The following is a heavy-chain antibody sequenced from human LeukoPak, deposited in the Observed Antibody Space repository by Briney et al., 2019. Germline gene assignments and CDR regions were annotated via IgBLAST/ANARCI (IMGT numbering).Heavy chain of an antibody. V-gene: IGHV1-69*05. Sequence: SVEVSCKASGGTFSSYAISWVRQAPGQGLEWMGGIIPIFGTANYAQKFQGRVTITTDESTSTAYMELSSLRSEDTAVYYCARTSTNWNGGYFDYWGQGTLVTVSS. J-gene: IGHJ4*02. CDR1: GGTFSSYA. CDR3: ARTSTNWNGGYFDY. CDR2: IIPIFGTA. D-gene: IGHD1-20*01.